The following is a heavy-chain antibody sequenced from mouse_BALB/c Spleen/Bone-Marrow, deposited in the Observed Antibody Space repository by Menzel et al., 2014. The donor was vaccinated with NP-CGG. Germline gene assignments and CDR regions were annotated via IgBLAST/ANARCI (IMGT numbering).Heavy chain of an antibody. V-gene: IGHV5-17*02. Sequence: EVQLVESGGGLVQPGGSRKHSCAASGFIFSSFGMHWVRQAPEKGLEWVAYISSGSSTIYYADTVKGRFTISRDNPKNTLFLQMASLRSEDTAMYYCARGGNFAWFAYWGQGTLVTVSA. CDR3: ARGGNFAWFAY. J-gene: IGHJ3*01. D-gene: IGHD2-1*01. CDR1: GFIFSSFG. CDR2: ISSGSSTI.